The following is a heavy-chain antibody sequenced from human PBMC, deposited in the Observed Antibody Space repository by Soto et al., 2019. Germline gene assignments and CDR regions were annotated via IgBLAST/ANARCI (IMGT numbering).Heavy chain of an antibody. CDR1: GFTFSSYS. D-gene: IGHD5-18*01. J-gene: IGHJ4*02. CDR2: ISSSSSTI. CDR3: ARDSGYSYGPLDY. Sequence: GGSLRLSCAASGFTFSSYSMNWVRQAPGKGLEWVSYISSSSSTIYYADSVKGRFTISRDNAKNSLYLQMNSLRAEDTAVYYCARDSGYSYGPLDYWGQGTRVTVSS. V-gene: IGHV3-48*01.